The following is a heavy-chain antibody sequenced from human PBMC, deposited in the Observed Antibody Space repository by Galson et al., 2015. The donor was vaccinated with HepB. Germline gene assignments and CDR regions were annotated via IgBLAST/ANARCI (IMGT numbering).Heavy chain of an antibody. Sequence: SVKVSCKASGYTFTSYGISWVRQAPGQGLEWMGWISAYNGNTNYAQKLQGRVTMTTDTSTSTAYMELRSLRSDDTAVYYCARAAAVVPAAIRGWFDPWGQGTLVTVSS. CDR1: GYTFTSYG. CDR2: ISAYNGNT. J-gene: IGHJ5*02. V-gene: IGHV1-18*04. D-gene: IGHD2-2*02. CDR3: ARAAAVVPAAIRGWFDP.